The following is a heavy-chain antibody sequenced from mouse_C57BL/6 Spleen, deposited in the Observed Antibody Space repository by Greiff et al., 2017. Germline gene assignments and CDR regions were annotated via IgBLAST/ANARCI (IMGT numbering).Heavy chain of an antibody. CDR3: ARREYDYAMDY. CDR2: PYWDDDK. Sequence: QVTLQESGPGILQSSQTLSLTCSFSGFSLSTSGMGVSWIRQPSGQGLEWLAHPYWDDDKRSNPSLKSRHPISKDTSSNQVIHKITSMDTADTATYYGARREYDYAMDYWGQGTSVTVSS. CDR1: GFSLSTSGMG. V-gene: IGHV8-12*01. D-gene: IGHD5-1-1*01. J-gene: IGHJ4*01.